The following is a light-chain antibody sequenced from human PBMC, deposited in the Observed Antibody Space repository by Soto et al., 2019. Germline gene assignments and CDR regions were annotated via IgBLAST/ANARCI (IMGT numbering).Light chain of an antibody. CDR2: DTN. CDR3: GSWDSSLSAYV. Sequence: VLTQPPSVSAAPGQKVTISCSGSGSNIGENYVSWYQQLPGTAPKLLIYDTNKRPSGIPDRFSGSKSGTSATLGITGLQTGDEADYYCGSWDSSLSAYVFGTGTKVTV. CDR1: GSNIGENY. V-gene: IGLV1-51*01. J-gene: IGLJ1*01.